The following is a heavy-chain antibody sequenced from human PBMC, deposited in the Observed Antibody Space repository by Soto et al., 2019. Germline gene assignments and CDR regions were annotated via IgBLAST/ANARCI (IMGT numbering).Heavy chain of an antibody. J-gene: IGHJ5*02. CDR2: INSYNGDT. V-gene: IGHV1-18*04. CDR3: ARGATHGSSWYFWFDP. CDR1: GYDFIGHG. Sequence: QVQLVQSGGEVKKPGASVKVSCKASGYDFIGHGISWVRQAPGQGLEWMGWINSYNGDTKYAQKYQDRVSLTKERSTRTAYMELRSLTSDDTAVYYCARGATHGSSWYFWFDPWGQGTLVTVSS. D-gene: IGHD6-13*01.